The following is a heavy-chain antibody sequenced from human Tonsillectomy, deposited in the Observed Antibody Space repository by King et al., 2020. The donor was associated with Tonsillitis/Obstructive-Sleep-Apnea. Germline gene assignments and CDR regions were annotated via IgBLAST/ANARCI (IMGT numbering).Heavy chain of an antibody. Sequence: VQLVESGGGVVQPGRSLRLSCAASGFTFSNYGMHWFRQAPGKGLEWVAVIWYDGSNKDYTDSVKGRFTISRDNSKNTLYLQMNSLRAEDTAVYYCASSYGDYVGRYFDYWGQGTLVTVSS. J-gene: IGHJ4*02. V-gene: IGHV3-33*01. CDR2: IWYDGSNK. D-gene: IGHD4-17*01. CDR3: ASSYGDYVGRYFDY. CDR1: GFTFSNYG.